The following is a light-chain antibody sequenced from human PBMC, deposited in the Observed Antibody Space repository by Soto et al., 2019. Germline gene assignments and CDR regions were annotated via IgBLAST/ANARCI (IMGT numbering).Light chain of an antibody. V-gene: IGKV1-5*03. Sequence: DIPMTQSPSTLSASVGDRVTITCRASQSISSWLAWYQQKPGKAPKLLIYKASSLESGVPSRFSGSGSGTEFTLTISSLQPDDFATYYCQQYNSYPLTVGRGTRLEIK. CDR1: QSISSW. J-gene: IGKJ5*01. CDR3: QQYNSYPLT. CDR2: KAS.